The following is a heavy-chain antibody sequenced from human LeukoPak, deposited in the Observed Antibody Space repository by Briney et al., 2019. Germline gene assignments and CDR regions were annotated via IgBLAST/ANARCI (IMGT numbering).Heavy chain of an antibody. CDR3: ARDSARSIAADWGFDP. J-gene: IGHJ5*02. V-gene: IGHV4-31*03. CDR2: IYYSGST. Sequence: SETLSLTCTVSGGSISSGGYYWSGIRQHPGKSLEWIGYIYYSGSTYYNPSLKSRVTISVDTSKNQFSLKLSSVTAADTAVYYCARDSARSIAADWGFDPWGQGTLVTVSS. D-gene: IGHD6-6*01. CDR1: GGSISSGGYY.